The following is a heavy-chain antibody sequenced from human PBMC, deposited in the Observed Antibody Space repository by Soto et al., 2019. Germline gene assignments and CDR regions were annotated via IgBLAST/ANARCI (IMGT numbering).Heavy chain of an antibody. CDR2: IYWDDDI. J-gene: IGHJ5*02. CDR1: GFSISTSGVR. D-gene: IGHD7-27*01. V-gene: IGHV2-5*02. CDR3: AHPNTPGDWFEP. Sequence: QITLKESGPTLVKPTQQLTLTCTFSGFSISTSGVRVGCSRQPPGQALECLALIYWDDDIRYSPSPKSMQTIPKEIPKHQVVRTKTTMDPVDTATYFRAHPNTPGDWFEPLGQGTLVNVSS.